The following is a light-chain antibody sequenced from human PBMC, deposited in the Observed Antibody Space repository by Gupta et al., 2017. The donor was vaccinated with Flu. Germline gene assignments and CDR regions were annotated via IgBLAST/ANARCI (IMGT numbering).Light chain of an antibody. J-gene: IGKJ2*01. Sequence: IVMTQSPASLSVSPGERTSLSCRSSQSVGSYLAWYQQKPRQPPRLLIYSASIRATGIPVRFSGSGSGTEFTLTISGLQSEDVAVYYCLHYNCPPPYTFGQGTKLEIK. CDR3: LHYNCPPPYT. V-gene: IGKV3-15*01. CDR2: SAS. CDR1: QSVGSY.